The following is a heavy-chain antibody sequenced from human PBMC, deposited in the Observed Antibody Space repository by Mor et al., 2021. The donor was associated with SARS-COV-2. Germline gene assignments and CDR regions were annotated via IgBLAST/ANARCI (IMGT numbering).Heavy chain of an antibody. CDR3: AKIATVTTGY. V-gene: IGHV3-23*01. Sequence: SAISGSGGSTYDADSVKGRFTISRDNSKNTLYLQMNSLRAEDTAVYYCAKIATVTTGYWGQGTLVTVSS. D-gene: IGHD4-4*01. CDR2: ISGSGGST. J-gene: IGHJ4*02.